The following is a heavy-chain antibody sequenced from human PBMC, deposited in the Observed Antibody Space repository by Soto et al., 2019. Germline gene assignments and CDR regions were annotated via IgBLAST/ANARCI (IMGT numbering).Heavy chain of an antibody. D-gene: IGHD3-3*01. CDR2: INAGNGNT. CDR3: ARDRSITIFGVVNQFDY. J-gene: IGHJ4*02. V-gene: IGHV1-3*01. Sequence: ASVKVSCKASGYTFTSYAMHWVRQAPGQRLEWMGWINAGNGNTKYSQKFQGRVTITRDTSASTAYMELSSLRSEDTAVYYCARDRSITIFGVVNQFDYWGQGTLVTVSS. CDR1: GYTFTSYA.